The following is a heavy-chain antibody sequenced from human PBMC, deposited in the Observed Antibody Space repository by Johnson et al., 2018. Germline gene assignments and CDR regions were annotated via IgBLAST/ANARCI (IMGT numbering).Heavy chain of an antibody. CDR1: GFTFSTYG. V-gene: IGHV3-30*03. J-gene: IGHJ6*02. CDR3: ARQRVVRMDAMDV. Sequence: QVQLGQSGGGVVQPGRSLRLSCAASGFTFSTYGMHWVRQAPGKGLAWVALISYDGSDKYYADPVKGRFTISADKSISPAYLQWSSLKASDTAMYYCARQRVVRMDAMDVWGQGTPVTVSS. D-gene: IGHD3-10*01. CDR2: ISYDGSDK.